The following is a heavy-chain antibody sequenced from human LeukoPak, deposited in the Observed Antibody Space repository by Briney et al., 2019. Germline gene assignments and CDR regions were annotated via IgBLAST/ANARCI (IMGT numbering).Heavy chain of an antibody. CDR3: ARDDLPYCSSSSPPWRCAFDI. J-gene: IGHJ3*02. CDR2: IKQDGSEK. V-gene: IGHV3-7*01. CDR1: GFTFSSFW. D-gene: IGHD2-2*01. Sequence: GGSLRLSCAASGFTFSSFWMSWVRQAPGKGLEWVANIKQDGSEKYYVDSVKGRFTISRDNAKNSLYLQMNSLRAEDTAVYYCARDDLPYCSSSSPPWRCAFDIWGQGTMVTVSS.